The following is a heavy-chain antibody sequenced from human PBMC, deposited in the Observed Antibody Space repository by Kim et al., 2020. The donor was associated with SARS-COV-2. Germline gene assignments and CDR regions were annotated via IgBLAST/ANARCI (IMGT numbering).Heavy chain of an antibody. V-gene: IGHV4-59*13. CDR1: GGSISSYY. J-gene: IGHJ5*02. Sequence: SETLSLTCTVSGGSISSYYWSWIRQPPGKGLEWIGYIYYSGRTNYNPPLKSRVTISVDTSKNQFSLKLSSVTAADTAVYYCARSGIAAARSNWFDPWGQG. CDR3: ARSGIAAARSNWFDP. CDR2: IYYSGRT. D-gene: IGHD6-13*01.